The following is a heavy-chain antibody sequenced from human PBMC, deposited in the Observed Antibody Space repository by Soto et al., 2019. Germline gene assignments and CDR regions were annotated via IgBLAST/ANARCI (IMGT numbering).Heavy chain of an antibody. Sequence: SLKVSCNASGGTFSSYAISWVRQAPGQGLEWMGGIIPMSGTADYAQKFQDRVKITADESTSTAFMELSSLRSEDTAVYYCARDSRPQNILRSLKSLGXWGQGTLFTVSX. CDR3: ARDSRPQNILRSLKSLGX. CDR1: GGTFSSYA. V-gene: IGHV1-69*13. J-gene: IGHJ4*02. CDR2: IIPMSGTA. D-gene: IGHD3-3*01.